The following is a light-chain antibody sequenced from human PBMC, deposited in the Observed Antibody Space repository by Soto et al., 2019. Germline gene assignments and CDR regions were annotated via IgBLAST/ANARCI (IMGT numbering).Light chain of an antibody. CDR2: GAS. CDR3: QQYNNWPRT. CDR1: QTINNN. Sequence: VMSQAPATLSVSPGERATLSCRASQTINNNVAWYQLKDGQVPRLVIYGASTRATDIPARFSGSGSGTEFTLTISSLQSEDFAVYYCQQYNNWPRTFGQGTKV. J-gene: IGKJ1*01. V-gene: IGKV3-15*01.